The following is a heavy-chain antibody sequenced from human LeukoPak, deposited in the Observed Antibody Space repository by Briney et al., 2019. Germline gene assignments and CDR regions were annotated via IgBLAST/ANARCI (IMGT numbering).Heavy chain of an antibody. CDR3: ARVTYYYDSSGYYYLEYYFDY. CDR2: INPNSGGT. V-gene: IGHV1-2*02. Sequence: GASVKVSCKASGYTFTGYYMHWVRQAPGQGLAWMGWINPNSGGTNYAQKFQGRVTMTRDTSISTAYMELSRLRSDDTAVYYCARVTYYYDSSGYYYLEYYFDYWGQGTLVTVSS. D-gene: IGHD3-22*01. CDR1: GYTFTGYY. J-gene: IGHJ4*02.